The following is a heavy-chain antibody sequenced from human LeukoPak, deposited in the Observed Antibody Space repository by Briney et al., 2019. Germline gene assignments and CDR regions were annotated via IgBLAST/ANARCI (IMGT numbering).Heavy chain of an antibody. CDR1: GGTFSSYA. CDR3: ARGRGRWLVPGGYYYYGMDV. CDR2: IIPIFGTA. V-gene: IGHV1-69*05. Sequence: ASVKVSCKASGGTFSSYATSWVRQAPGQGLEWMGGIIPIFGTANYAQKFQGRVTITTDESTSTAYMELSSLRSEDTAVYYCARGRGRWLVPGGYYYYGMDVWGQGTTVTVSS. D-gene: IGHD6-19*01. J-gene: IGHJ6*02.